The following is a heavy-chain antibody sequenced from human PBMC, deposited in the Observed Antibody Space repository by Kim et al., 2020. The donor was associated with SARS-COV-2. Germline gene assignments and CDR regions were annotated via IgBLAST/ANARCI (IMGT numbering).Heavy chain of an antibody. CDR3: AKGIFGRGY. J-gene: IGHJ4*02. V-gene: IGHV3-23*01. Sequence: GSTYYADSVKGRFTISRDNSKNTLYLKMNSLRAEDTAVYYCAKGIFGRGYWGQGTLVTVSS. D-gene: IGHD2-15*01. CDR2: GST.